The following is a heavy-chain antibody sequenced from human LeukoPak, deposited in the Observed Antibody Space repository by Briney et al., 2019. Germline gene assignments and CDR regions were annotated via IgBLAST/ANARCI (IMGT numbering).Heavy chain of an antibody. J-gene: IGHJ5*02. CDR1: GYTFTGYY. Sequence: WASVKVSCKASGYTFTGYYMHWVRQAPGQGLEWMGWINPNSGGTNYAQKFQGRVTMTRDTSISTAYMELSRLRSDDTAVYYCARDLGPYDILTGYYVYNWFDPWGQGTLVTVSS. V-gene: IGHV1-2*02. CDR3: ARDLGPYDILTGYYVYNWFDP. CDR2: INPNSGGT. D-gene: IGHD3-9*01.